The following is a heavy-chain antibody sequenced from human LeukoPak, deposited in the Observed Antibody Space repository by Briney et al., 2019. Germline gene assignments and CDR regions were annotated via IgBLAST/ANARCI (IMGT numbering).Heavy chain of an antibody. D-gene: IGHD1-26*01. CDR2: ISSSTI. V-gene: IGHV3-48*04. CDR1: GFTFSSYS. CDR3: ARNREWGGYLGY. Sequence: PGGSLRLSCAASGFTFSSYSMNWVRQAPGKGLEWVSYISSSTIYYEDSVKGRFTISRDNAKNSLYLQMNSLRAEDTAVYYCARNREWGGYLGYLGQGTLVTVSS. J-gene: IGHJ4*02.